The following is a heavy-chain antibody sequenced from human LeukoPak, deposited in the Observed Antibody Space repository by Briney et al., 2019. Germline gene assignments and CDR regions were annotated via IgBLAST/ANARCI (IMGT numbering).Heavy chain of an antibody. V-gene: IGHV1-8*01. CDR3: ARGGGQYCSSTSCYGEFDY. Sequence: GNTGYAQKFQGRVTMTRNTSISTAYMELSSLRSEDTAVYYCARGGGQYCSSTSCYGEFDYWGQGTLVTVSS. CDR2: GNT. J-gene: IGHJ4*02. D-gene: IGHD2-2*01.